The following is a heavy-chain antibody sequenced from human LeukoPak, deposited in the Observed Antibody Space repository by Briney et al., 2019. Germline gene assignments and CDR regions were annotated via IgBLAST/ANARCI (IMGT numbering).Heavy chain of an antibody. CDR2: VMQDGSEK. J-gene: IGHJ3*02. Sequence: GGSLRLSCAASGFTFSSYWMSWVRQAPGKGLEWVANVMQDGSEKYYVDSVKGRFTISRDNAKNSLYLQMYSLRAEDTAVYYCARDADYGDYSDSAFDIWGQGTMVTVSS. CDR1: GFTFSSYW. CDR3: ARDADYGDYSDSAFDI. V-gene: IGHV3-7*01. D-gene: IGHD4-17*01.